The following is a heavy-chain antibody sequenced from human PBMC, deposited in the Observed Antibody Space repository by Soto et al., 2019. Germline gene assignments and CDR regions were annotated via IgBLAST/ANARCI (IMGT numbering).Heavy chain of an antibody. J-gene: IGHJ6*04. V-gene: IGHV4-31*03. D-gene: IGHD2-2*01. CDR3: ARDYSEREYQLPTYYGIYV. CDR1: GGSISSGGYY. CDR2: IYYSGST. Sequence: PSETLSLTCTVSGGSISSGGYYWSWIRQHPGKGLEWIGYIYYSGSTYYNPSLKSRVTISVDTSKNQFSLKLSSVTDADTAVYYCARDYSEREYQLPTYYGIYVWGKGTKVTVSS.